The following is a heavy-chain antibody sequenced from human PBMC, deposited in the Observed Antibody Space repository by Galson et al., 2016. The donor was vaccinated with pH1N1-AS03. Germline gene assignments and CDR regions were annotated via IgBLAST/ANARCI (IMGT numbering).Heavy chain of an antibody. CDR1: RDSFTNHW. V-gene: IGHV5-51*01. J-gene: IGHJ4*02. D-gene: IGHD2-8*01. CDR3: ARHMGNSWHDGLDF. CDR2: IYPLDSDI. Sequence: QSGAEVKKPGESLKISCKGSRDSFTNHWIAWVRQMTGKGLEWMAIIYPLDSDIRYSPSFQGQVTISADMSISPAYLEWSSLKAPDTAIYYCARHMGNSWHDGLDFWGPGTLVTVSS.